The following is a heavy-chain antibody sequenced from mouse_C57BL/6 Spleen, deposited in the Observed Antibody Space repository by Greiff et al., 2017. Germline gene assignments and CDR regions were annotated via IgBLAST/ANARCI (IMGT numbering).Heavy chain of an antibody. D-gene: IGHD3-2*02. CDR1: GYTFTSYW. V-gene: IGHV1-55*01. CDR2: IYPGSGST. Sequence: QVQLQQPGAELVKPGASVKMSCKASGYTFTSYWITWVKQRPGQGLEWIGDIYPGSGSTNYNEKFKSKATLTVDTSSSTAYMQLSSLTSEDSAVYYCARCDSSGYVRFAYWGQGTLVTVSA. CDR3: ARCDSSGYVRFAY. J-gene: IGHJ3*01.